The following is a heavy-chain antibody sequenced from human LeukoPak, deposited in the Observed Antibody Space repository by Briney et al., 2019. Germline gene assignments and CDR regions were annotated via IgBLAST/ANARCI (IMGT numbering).Heavy chain of an antibody. J-gene: IGHJ4*02. D-gene: IGHD1-26*01. CDR1: GGSFSGYY. Sequence: SETLSLTCAVYGGSFSGYYWSWIRLPPGKGLEWIGEINHSGSTNYNPSLKSRVTISVDTSKNQFSLKLSSVTAADTAVYYCARGLTATTIGVYFDYWGQGTLVTVSS. CDR3: ARGLTATTIGVYFDY. CDR2: INHSGST. V-gene: IGHV4-34*01.